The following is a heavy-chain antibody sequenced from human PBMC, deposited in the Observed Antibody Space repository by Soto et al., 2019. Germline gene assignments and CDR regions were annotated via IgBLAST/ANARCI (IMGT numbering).Heavy chain of an antibody. CDR1: GFTFSSHG. CDR3: AREYSGYGMDV. CDR2: IWYDGSNQ. J-gene: IGHJ6*02. D-gene: IGHD1-26*01. Sequence: QVQLVESGGGVVQPGRSLRLSCAASGFTFSSHGMHWVRQASGKGLEWVAVIWYDGSNQYYVDSVKGRFTISRDNSKNTLYLQMNSLRVEDTAVYYCAREYSGYGMDVWGQGTTVTV. V-gene: IGHV3-33*01.